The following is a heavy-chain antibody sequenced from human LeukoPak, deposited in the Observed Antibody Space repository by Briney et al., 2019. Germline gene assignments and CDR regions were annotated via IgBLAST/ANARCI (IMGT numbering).Heavy chain of an antibody. CDR2: ISSSSSTV. V-gene: IGHV3-48*02. Sequence: GGSLRLSCAATGFTFSRYSMNWVRQAPGKGLEWVSYISSSSSTVYYADSLKGRFTISRDNAKNSLYLQMNSLRDEDTAVYYCARAQTYYGSGSYLYWGQGTLVTVSS. CDR1: GFTFSRYS. CDR3: ARAQTYYGSGSYLY. J-gene: IGHJ4*02. D-gene: IGHD3-10*01.